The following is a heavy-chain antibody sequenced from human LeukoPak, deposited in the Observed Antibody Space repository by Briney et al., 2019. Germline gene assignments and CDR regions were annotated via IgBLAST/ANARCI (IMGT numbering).Heavy chain of an antibody. J-gene: IGHJ6*02. CDR2: INHSGST. CDR3: ARLRIAAAGRNYYYYGMDV. V-gene: IGHV4-39*07. CDR1: GGSISSGGYY. Sequence: PSETLSLTCTVSGGSISSGGYYWSWIRQPPGQGLEWIGEINHSGSTNYNPSLKSRVTISVDTPKNQFSLKLSSVTAADTAVYYCARLRIAAAGRNYYYYGMDVWGQGTTVTVSS. D-gene: IGHD6-13*01.